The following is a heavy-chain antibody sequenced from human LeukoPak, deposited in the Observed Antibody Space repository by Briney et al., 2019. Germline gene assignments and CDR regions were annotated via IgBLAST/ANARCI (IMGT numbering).Heavy chain of an antibody. V-gene: IGHV1-24*01. D-gene: IGHD3-9*01. CDR2: VDPADRGS. Sequence: ASVKVSCKGSGYTLTELCIHWVRQAPGKGLELMGGVDPADRGSTYSQKFQGRVRMTEDTSTDTAYMALSSLRSEDTAVYSCAIESLYILAASPSQYFNYYAMDVWGQGTTVTVSS. CDR1: GYTLTELC. J-gene: IGHJ6*02. CDR3: AIESLYILAASPSQYFNYYAMDV.